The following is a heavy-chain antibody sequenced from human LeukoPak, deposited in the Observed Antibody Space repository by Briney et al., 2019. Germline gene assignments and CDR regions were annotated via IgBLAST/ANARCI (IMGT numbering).Heavy chain of an antibody. Sequence: ASVKVSCKASGYTSTNYDISWVRQAPGQGLEWMGWISAYNGNTNYAQKLQGRVTMTTDTSTSTAHMELRSLRSDDTAVYYCARDSSGGGYVLVYWGQGTLVTVSS. CDR3: ARDSSGGGYVLVY. V-gene: IGHV1-18*01. CDR2: ISAYNGNT. CDR1: GYTSTNYD. D-gene: IGHD5-12*01. J-gene: IGHJ4*02.